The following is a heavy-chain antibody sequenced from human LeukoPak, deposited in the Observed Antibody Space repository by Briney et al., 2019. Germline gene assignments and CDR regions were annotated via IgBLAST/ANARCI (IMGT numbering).Heavy chain of an antibody. V-gene: IGHV3-23*01. D-gene: IGHD3-10*01. CDR3: AKGSLLWFGEFPFDY. Sequence: GGSLRLSCAASGFTFRSYAMSWVRQAPGKGLEWVSAISGSGGSTYYADSVKGRFTISRDNSKNTLYLQMNSLRAEDTAVYYCAKGSLLWFGEFPFDYWGQGTLVTVSS. J-gene: IGHJ4*02. CDR1: GFTFRSYA. CDR2: ISGSGGST.